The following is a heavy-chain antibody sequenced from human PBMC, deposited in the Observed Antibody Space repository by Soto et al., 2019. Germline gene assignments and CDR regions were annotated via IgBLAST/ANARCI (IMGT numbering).Heavy chain of an antibody. Sequence: GGSLRLSCAASGFSFSNIWMSWVRQAPGKGLGWVGRIKSKTDGGTPDYAAPVKGRFTISRDDSKNTLYLQMNGLKTEDTALYYCTTTRDPDDYWGRGTLVTVSS. CDR1: GFSFSNIW. V-gene: IGHV3-15*01. CDR2: IKSKTDGGTP. J-gene: IGHJ4*02. CDR3: TTTRDPDDY.